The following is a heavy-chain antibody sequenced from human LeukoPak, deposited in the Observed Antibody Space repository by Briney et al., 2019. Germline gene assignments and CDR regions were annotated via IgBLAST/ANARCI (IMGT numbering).Heavy chain of an antibody. CDR3: ARDDTAMVDYYYYGMDV. CDR2: ISSSSSYT. V-gene: IGHV3-11*06. J-gene: IGHJ6*02. D-gene: IGHD5-18*01. CDR1: GFTFSDYY. Sequence: GGSLRLSCAASGFTFSDYYMSWIRQAPGKGLEWVSYISSSSSYTNYADSVKGRFTISRDNAKNSPYLQMNSLRAEDTAVYYCARDDTAMVDYYYYGMDVWGQGTTVTVSS.